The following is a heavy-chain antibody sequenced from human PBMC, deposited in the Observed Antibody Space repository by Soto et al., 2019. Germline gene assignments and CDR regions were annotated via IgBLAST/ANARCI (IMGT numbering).Heavy chain of an antibody. CDR1: GFTFSGFA. J-gene: IGHJ3*02. CDR2: VSFDGSNE. D-gene: IGHD2-15*01. V-gene: IGHV3-30-3*01. CDR3: ARDQRYCSGGTCPSGHAFAI. Sequence: PGGSLRLSCAASGFTFSGFAIHWVRQAPGKGLEWVSTVSFDGSNEYYADSVKGRFTISRDNSKNTLSLQMNSLRAEDTAVYYCARDQRYCSGGTCPSGHAFAIWGLVTIVSVS.